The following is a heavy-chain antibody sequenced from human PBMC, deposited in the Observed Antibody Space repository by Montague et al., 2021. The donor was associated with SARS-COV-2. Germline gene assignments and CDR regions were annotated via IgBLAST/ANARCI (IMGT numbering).Heavy chain of an antibody. J-gene: IGHJ3*02. CDR2: ITDGGNT. Sequence: SETLSLTCAVYGGSFSGYYWSWIRQPPGMGLEWIGGITDGGNTDYNPSLKSRVTLSVDTSKRHFSLTLTSLTAVDTSAYYCARRQLGYCDGVGCPLDAFDIXGQGTTVTVSS. V-gene: IGHV4-34*01. CDR3: ARRQLGYCDGVGCPLDAFDI. D-gene: IGHD2-15*01. CDR1: GGSFSGYY.